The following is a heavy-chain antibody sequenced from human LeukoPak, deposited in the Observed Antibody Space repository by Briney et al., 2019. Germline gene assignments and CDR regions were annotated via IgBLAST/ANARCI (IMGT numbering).Heavy chain of an antibody. Sequence: PSETLSLTCTVSGGSISSSSYYWGWIRQPPGKGLEWIGSIYYSGSTYYNPSLKSRVTISVDTPKNQFSLKLSSVTAADTAVYYCARRQGTDYYDSSGYYFDYWGQGTLVTVSS. CDR3: ARRQGTDYYDSSGYYFDY. D-gene: IGHD3-22*01. J-gene: IGHJ4*02. V-gene: IGHV4-39*01. CDR2: IYYSGST. CDR1: GGSISSSSYY.